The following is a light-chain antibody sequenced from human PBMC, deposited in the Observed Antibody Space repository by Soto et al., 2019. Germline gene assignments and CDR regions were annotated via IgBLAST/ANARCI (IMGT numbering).Light chain of an antibody. Sequence: QSALTQPASVSGSPGQSITISCTGTSTDVGGYNYVSWYQQHPGKAPKLMISDVGDRPSGVSNRFSGSKSGNTASLTISGLQAEDEAGYYCSSYTSSTTFVFGTGTKVTVL. CDR3: SSYTSSTTFV. V-gene: IGLV2-14*03. CDR1: STDVGGYNY. CDR2: DVG. J-gene: IGLJ1*01.